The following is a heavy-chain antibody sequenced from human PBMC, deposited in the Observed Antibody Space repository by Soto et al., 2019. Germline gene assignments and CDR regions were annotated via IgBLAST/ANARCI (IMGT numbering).Heavy chain of an antibody. D-gene: IGHD3-16*01. Sequence: QVQLVQSGAEVKRPGSSVKVSCESSGDTFNSYVISWVRQAPGQGLEWMGGLIPMIGVTHYAQKFQGRVTISALSSTGTAYMELTNLGFEDTALYYCARESLGAKGADHCGQGTLVTVYS. CDR3: ARESLGAKGADH. J-gene: IGHJ4*02. V-gene: IGHV1-69*17. CDR2: LIPMIGVT. CDR1: GDTFNSYV.